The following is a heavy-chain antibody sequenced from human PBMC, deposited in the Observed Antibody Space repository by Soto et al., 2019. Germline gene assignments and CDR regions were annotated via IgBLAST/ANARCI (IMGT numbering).Heavy chain of an antibody. J-gene: IGHJ4*02. Sequence: XSVKVACKASGYTLTRLHFNWVRQATGQGLEWIGWMNPHSGDTGFAQRFQGRVTMTRNTSINTAYMELRSLRSQDTAVYYCARGSPGPVDQWGQGTQVTVSS. CDR1: GYTLTRLH. CDR2: MNPHSGDT. D-gene: IGHD6-19*01. CDR3: ARGSPGPVDQ. V-gene: IGHV1-8*01.